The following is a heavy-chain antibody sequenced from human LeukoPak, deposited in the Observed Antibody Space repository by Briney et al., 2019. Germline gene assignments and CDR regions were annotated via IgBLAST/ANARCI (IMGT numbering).Heavy chain of an antibody. J-gene: IGHJ4*02. CDR3: ASRWQQLAPRH. CDR2: ISSSSSYI. Sequence: GGSLRLSCAASGFTFSSYSMNWVRQAPGKGLEWVSTISSSSSYIYYADSVKGRFTISRDNAKNSLYLQMNSLRAEDTAVYYCASRWQQLAPRHWGQGTLVTVSS. V-gene: IGHV3-21*01. D-gene: IGHD6-13*01. CDR1: GFTFSSYS.